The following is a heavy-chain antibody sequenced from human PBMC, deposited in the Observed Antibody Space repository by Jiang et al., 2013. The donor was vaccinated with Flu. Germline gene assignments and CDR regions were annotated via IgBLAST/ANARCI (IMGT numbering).Heavy chain of an antibody. V-gene: IGHV5-51*01. Sequence: YSPSFQGQVTISADKSISTAYLQWSSLKASDTAMYYCARSPIYYYDSSGYYYFDYWGQGTLVTVSS. J-gene: IGHJ4*02. CDR3: ARSPIYYYDSSGYYYFDY. D-gene: IGHD3-22*01.